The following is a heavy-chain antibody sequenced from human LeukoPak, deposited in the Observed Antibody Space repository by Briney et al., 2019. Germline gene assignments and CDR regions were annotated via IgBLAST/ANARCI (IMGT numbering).Heavy chain of an antibody. CDR1: GYTFTSYT. Sequence: AASVKVSCKASGYTFTSYTINWVRQAPGQGLEWMGWISTYNGNTNYIQKLQGRVTVTTDTSTSTIYMELRSLRSDDTAVYYCARGDDAFDFWGQGTMVTVSS. V-gene: IGHV1-18*01. CDR2: ISTYNGNT. J-gene: IGHJ3*01. CDR3: ARGDDAFDF.